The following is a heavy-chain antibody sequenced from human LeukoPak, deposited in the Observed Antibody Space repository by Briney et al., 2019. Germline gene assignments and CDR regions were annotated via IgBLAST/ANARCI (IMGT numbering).Heavy chain of an antibody. Sequence: ASVKVSCKASGGTFSSYAINWVRQAPGQGLEWMGKIIPILNIAHYAQKLQGRVTMTTDTSTSTAYMELRSLRSDDTAVYYCARDKVVVVPAAVRVAYYGMDVWGQGTTVTVSS. CDR3: ARDKVVVVPAAVRVAYYGMDV. J-gene: IGHJ6*02. CDR1: GGTFSSYA. D-gene: IGHD2-2*01. V-gene: IGHV1-69*04. CDR2: IIPILNIA.